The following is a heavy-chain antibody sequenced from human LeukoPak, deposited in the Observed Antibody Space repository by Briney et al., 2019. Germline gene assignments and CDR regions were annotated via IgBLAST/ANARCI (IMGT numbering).Heavy chain of an antibody. CDR3: AKGKQWVLPFDY. V-gene: IGHV3-23*05. D-gene: IGHD1-26*01. J-gene: IGHJ4*02. CDR1: GLTLWLYA. Sequence: GGSVTLLCAPSGLTLWLYAVSWVPQAPGEGRDWGSAIRTGSKKYYADSVKGRFTISRDNAKNTLYLQMNSLRAEDTAVYYCAKGKQWVLPFDYWGQGTLVTVSS. CDR2: IRTGSKK.